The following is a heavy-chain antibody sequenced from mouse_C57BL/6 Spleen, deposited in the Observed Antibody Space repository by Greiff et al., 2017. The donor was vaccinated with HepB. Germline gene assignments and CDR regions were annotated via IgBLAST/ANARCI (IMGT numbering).Heavy chain of an antibody. Sequence: QVQLKQSGPGLVAPSQSLSITCTVSGFSLTSYGVHWVRQPPGKGLEWLVVIWSDGSTTYNSALKSRLSISKDNSKSQVFLKMNSLQTDDTAMYYCASYGYDVGAMDYWGQGTSVTVSS. CDR3: ASYGYDVGAMDY. CDR2: IWSDGST. CDR1: GFSLTSYG. D-gene: IGHD2-2*01. J-gene: IGHJ4*01. V-gene: IGHV2-6*03.